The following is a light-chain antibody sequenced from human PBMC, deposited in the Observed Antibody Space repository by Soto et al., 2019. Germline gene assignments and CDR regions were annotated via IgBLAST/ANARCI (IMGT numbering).Light chain of an antibody. Sequence: EIVLPQSPGTLSLSPGERATLSCRASQSVSSSYLAWYQQQPGQAPRLLIYGASTRATGIPARFSGSGSGTEFTLTISSLQSEDFAVYYCQQYNNWPPSTFGQGTKVDI. J-gene: IGKJ1*01. CDR2: GAS. CDR3: QQYNNWPPST. V-gene: IGKV3-15*01. CDR1: QSVSSSY.